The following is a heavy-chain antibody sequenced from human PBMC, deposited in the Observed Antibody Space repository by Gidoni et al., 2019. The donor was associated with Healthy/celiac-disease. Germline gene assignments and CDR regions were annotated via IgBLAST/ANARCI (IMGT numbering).Heavy chain of an antibody. CDR1: GFPFSSYG. V-gene: IGHV3-33*01. D-gene: IGHD3-22*01. CDR2: IWYDGSNK. Sequence: QVQLVESGGGVVQPGRSLRLSCAASGFPFSSYGMHWVRQAPGKGLEWVAVIWYDGSNKYYADSVKGRFTISRDNSKNTLYLQMNSLRAEDTAVYYCARAYYDSSGPPGYWGQGTLVTVSS. CDR3: ARAYYDSSGPPGY. J-gene: IGHJ4*02.